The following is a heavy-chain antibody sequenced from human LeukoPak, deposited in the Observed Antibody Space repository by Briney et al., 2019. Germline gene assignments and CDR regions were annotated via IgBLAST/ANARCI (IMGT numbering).Heavy chain of an antibody. V-gene: IGHV3-66*02. J-gene: IGHJ6*02. D-gene: IGHD2-2*01. CDR2: IYSGGSI. CDR1: GFTVSSNY. Sequence: GGSLRLSCAASGFTVSSNYMSWVRQAPGKGLEWVSVIYSGGSIYYADFVKGRFTISRDNSKNTLYLQMNSLRAEDTAVYYCARGLEDIVVVPAARAYYYYGMDVWGQGTTVTVSS. CDR3: ARGLEDIVVVPAARAYYYYGMDV.